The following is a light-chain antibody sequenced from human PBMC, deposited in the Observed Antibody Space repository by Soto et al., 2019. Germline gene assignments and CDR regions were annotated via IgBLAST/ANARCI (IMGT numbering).Light chain of an antibody. Sequence: EIVLTQSPGTLSLSPGERATLSCRASQSVSSSYLAWYQQKPGQAPRLLIYGASSRATGIPDRFSGSGSGTDFTLTISRLEPEVVTLYYCQQYGSPLTFGGGTKVEIK. V-gene: IGKV3-20*01. CDR1: QSVSSSY. CDR2: GAS. J-gene: IGKJ4*01. CDR3: QQYGSPLT.